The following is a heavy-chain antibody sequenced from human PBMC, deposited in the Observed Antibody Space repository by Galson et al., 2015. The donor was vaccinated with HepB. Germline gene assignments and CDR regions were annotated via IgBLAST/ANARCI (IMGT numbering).Heavy chain of an antibody. D-gene: IGHD3-10*01. CDR2: IDPTDSYT. CDR3: ARHVISLAGAFDI. Sequence: QSGAEVKKPGESLKISCNGSGYSFTSYWISWVRQMPGKGLDWMGRIDPTDSYTNYSPSFQGHVTISVDKSISTSYPHWSSLQASDTAIYYCARHVISLAGAFDIWGQGTMVTVSS. CDR1: GYSFTSYW. V-gene: IGHV5-10-1*01. J-gene: IGHJ3*02.